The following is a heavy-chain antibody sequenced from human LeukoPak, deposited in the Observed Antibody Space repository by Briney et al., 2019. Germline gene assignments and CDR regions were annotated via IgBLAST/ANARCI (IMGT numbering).Heavy chain of an antibody. D-gene: IGHD5-18*01. CDR3: TIGAGYSSGHGGDY. J-gene: IGHJ4*02. CDR2: IAGVGDNK. Sequence: LGRTPRLSSAASRFTFRKDIMPSVRRAPGHGLKWVALIAGVGDNKYSADSVQGRFTISRDNSSSMLYVQMNRLRAADTAMYYCTIGAGYSSGHGGDYWGQGTLVTVSS. CDR1: RFTFRKDI. V-gene: IGHV3-30-3*01.